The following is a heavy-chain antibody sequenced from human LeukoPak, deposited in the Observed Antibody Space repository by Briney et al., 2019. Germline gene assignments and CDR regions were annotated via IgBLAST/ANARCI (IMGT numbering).Heavy chain of an antibody. CDR2: IYTSGST. CDR3: ARGIYGATQRHF. J-gene: IGHJ4*02. Sequence: SETLSLTCTVSGGSISSYYWSWIRQPPGKGLEWIGRIYTSGSTNYNPSLRRRVTISVDTSKNQFSLLLSSVTAAKTAVYCSARGIYGATQRHFWGRGTRVTVSS. CDR1: GGSISSYY. D-gene: IGHD1-26*01. V-gene: IGHV4-4*07.